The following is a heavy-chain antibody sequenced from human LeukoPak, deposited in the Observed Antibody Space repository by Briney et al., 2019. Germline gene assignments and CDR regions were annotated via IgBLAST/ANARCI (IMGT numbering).Heavy chain of an antibody. J-gene: IGHJ5*02. CDR1: GFTFSSYS. Sequence: GGSLRLSCAASGFTFSSYSMNWVRQAPGKGLEWVSSISSSSSYIYYADSVKGRFTISRDNAKNSLYLQMNSLRAEDTAVYYCARGAKYYYDSSGYPYNWFDPWGQGTLVTVSS. D-gene: IGHD3-22*01. V-gene: IGHV3-21*01. CDR3: ARGAKYYYDSSGYPYNWFDP. CDR2: ISSSSSYI.